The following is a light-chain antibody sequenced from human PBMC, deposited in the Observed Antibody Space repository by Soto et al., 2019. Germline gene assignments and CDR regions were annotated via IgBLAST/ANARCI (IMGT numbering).Light chain of an antibody. CDR2: DAP. V-gene: IGKV1-5*01. CDR3: LQDINYPWT. CDR1: QSISNC. J-gene: IGKJ1*01. Sequence: DIQMTQSPSTLSASVGDRVTITCRASQSISNCLAWYQQKPGKAPKLLIYDAPGLESGVPPRFSGSGSGTDFTLAVSSLQPEDSATYYCLQDINYPWTFGQGTKVDIK.